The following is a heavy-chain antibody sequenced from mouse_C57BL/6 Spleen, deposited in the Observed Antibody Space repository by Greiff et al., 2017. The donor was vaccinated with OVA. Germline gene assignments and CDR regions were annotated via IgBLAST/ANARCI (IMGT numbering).Heavy chain of an antibody. CDR1: GFSLTRYG. J-gene: IGHJ4*01. D-gene: IGHD4-1*01. CDR3: ARSTGVYYAMDY. Sequence: VMLVESGPGLVQPSQSLSITCTVSGFSLTRYGVHWVRQSPGKGLEWLGVIWSGGSTDYNAAFISRLSISKDNSKSQVFFKMNSLQADDTAIYYCARSTGVYYAMDYWGQGTSVTVSS. CDR2: IWSGGST. V-gene: IGHV2-2*01.